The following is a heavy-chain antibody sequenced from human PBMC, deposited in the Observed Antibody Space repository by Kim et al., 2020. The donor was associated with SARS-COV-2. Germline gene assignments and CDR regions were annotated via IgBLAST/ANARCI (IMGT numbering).Heavy chain of an antibody. J-gene: IGHJ3*02. Sequence: SVKVSCKASGGTFSSYAISWVRQAPGQGLEWMGRIIPILGIANYAQKFQGRVTITADKSTSTAYMELSSLGSEATAVDYCSRDHYCGNSGAAFDIWGQG. CDR2: IIPILGIA. D-gene: IGHD2-21*02. CDR3: SRDHYCGNSGAAFDI. V-gene: IGHV1-69*04. CDR1: GGTFSSYA.